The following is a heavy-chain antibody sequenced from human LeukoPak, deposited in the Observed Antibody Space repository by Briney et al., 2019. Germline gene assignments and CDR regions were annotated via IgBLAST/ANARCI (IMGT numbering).Heavy chain of an antibody. CDR2: IKSKTDGGTT. D-gene: IGHD3-3*01. CDR1: GFTFSNAW. J-gene: IGHJ5*02. CDR3: TNYDFWSGYYSP. Sequence: PGGSLGLSCAASGFTFSNAWMSWVRQAPGKGLEWVGRIKSKTDGGTTDYAAPVKGRFTISRDDSKNTLYLQMNSLKTEDTAVYYCTNYDFWSGYYSPWGQGTLVTVSS. V-gene: IGHV3-15*01.